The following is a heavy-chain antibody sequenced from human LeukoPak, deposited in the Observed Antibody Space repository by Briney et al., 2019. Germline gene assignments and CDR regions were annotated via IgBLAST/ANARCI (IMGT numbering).Heavy chain of an antibody. CDR3: AKDGSPTDIVVVVAATPGTGVDY. J-gene: IGHJ4*02. V-gene: IGHV3-30*18. D-gene: IGHD2-15*01. Sequence: GGSLRLSCAASGFTFSSYGMHWVRQAPGKGLEWVAVISYDGSNKYYADSVKGRFTISRDNSKNTLYLQMNSLRAEDTAVYYCAKDGSPTDIVVVVAATPGTGVDYWGQGTLVIVSS. CDR2: ISYDGSNK. CDR1: GFTFSSYG.